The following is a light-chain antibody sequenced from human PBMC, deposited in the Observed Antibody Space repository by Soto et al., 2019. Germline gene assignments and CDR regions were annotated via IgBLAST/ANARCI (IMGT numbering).Light chain of an antibody. V-gene: IGLV2-8*01. J-gene: IGLJ2*01. CDR2: DVN. CDR3: NSNAVGQNVV. Sequence: QSALTQPPSASGSPGQAVTISCTGTSSDVGGDNYVSWYQQHPGKAPKVMIYDVNKRPSGVPDRFSGSKSGNTASLTVSGPQAEAEDYYYCNSNAVGQNVVFGGGTKLTVL. CDR1: SSDVGGDNY.